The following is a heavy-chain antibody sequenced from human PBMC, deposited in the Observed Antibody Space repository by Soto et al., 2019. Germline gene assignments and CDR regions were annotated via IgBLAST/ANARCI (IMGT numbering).Heavy chain of an antibody. J-gene: IGHJ6*03. Sequence: GASVKVSCKVSGYTLTELSMHCVRQAPGKGLEWMGGFDPEDGETIYAQKFQGRVTMTEDTSTDTAYMELSSLRSEDTAVYYCATTPGIAADDTYYYMEVWGKGTTVTVSS. CDR1: GYTLTELS. CDR3: ATTPGIAADDTYYYMEV. V-gene: IGHV1-24*01. CDR2: FDPEDGET. D-gene: IGHD6-13*01.